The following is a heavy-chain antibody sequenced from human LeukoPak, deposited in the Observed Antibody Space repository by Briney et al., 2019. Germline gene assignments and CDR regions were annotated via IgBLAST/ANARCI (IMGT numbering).Heavy chain of an antibody. Sequence: PGGSLRLSCAASGFTFSSYAMHWVRQAPGKGLEWVAVISYDGSNKYYADSVKGRFTISRDNSKNTLYLQMSSLRAEDTALYYCARIWMLGAFDIWGQGTMVTVSS. CDR2: ISYDGSNK. J-gene: IGHJ3*02. V-gene: IGHV3-30*04. CDR1: GFTFSSYA. CDR3: ARIWMLGAFDI. D-gene: IGHD2-2*03.